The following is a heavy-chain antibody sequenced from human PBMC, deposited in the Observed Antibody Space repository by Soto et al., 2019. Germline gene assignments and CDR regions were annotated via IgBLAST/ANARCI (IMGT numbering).Heavy chain of an antibody. V-gene: IGHV1-18*01. Sequence: ASVKVSCKTSGYTFSNYGITWVRQAPGQPLEWLGWISLYSDGTNYAQKFQGRVSMTTDTSTTTAYMELRSLRSGDTAVYYCARVVPGAEAWFGPWGQGTLVTVSS. CDR1: GYTFSNYG. J-gene: IGHJ5*02. D-gene: IGHD2-2*01. CDR3: ARVVPGAEAWFGP. CDR2: ISLYSDGT.